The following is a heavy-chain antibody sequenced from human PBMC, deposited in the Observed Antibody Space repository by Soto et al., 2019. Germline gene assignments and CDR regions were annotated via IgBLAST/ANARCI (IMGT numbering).Heavy chain of an antibody. D-gene: IGHD6-19*01. J-gene: IGHJ4*02. V-gene: IGHV1-3*01. CDR1: GYTFTSYA. CDR3: ARAGLVIAVAAPAY. Sequence: QVQLVQSGAEVKKPGASVKVSCKASGYTFTSYAMHWVRQAPGQRLEWMGWINAGNGNTKYSQKFQGRVTIPRDTSASTAYRELSGLRSEDTAVYYCARAGLVIAVAAPAYWGRGTLVTVSS. CDR2: INAGNGNT.